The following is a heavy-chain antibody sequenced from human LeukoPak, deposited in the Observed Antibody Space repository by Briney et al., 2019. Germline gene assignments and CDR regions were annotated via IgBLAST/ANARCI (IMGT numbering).Heavy chain of an antibody. CDR1: EFTVSSNS. J-gene: IGHJ3*01. Sequence: GGSLRLSCAASEFTVSSNSMSWVRQAPGKGLEWVSGVYSSGSTFYADSVKGRFIISRGSSKNTLYLQMNTLRAEDTAVYYCAGGHSSGSYFNAYHLWGQGTMVTVSS. D-gene: IGHD3-22*01. V-gene: IGHV3-53*01. CDR3: AGGHSSGSYFNAYHL. CDR2: VYSSGST.